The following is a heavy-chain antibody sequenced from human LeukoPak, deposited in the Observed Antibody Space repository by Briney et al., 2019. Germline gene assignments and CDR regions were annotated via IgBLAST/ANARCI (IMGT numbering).Heavy chain of an antibody. CDR1: GYTFTSYD. CDR3: ARGRCVGRTSCYDFDY. D-gene: IGHD2-2*01. J-gene: IGHJ4*02. V-gene: IGHV1-8*01. CDR2: MNPNSGNT. Sequence: ASVKVSCKASGYTFTSYDINSVRQAPGHGLEWRGWMNPNSGNTVYAQKFQGRVPMPRNTYIRTAYMELSSLRSEDAAVSYCARGRCVGRTSCYDFDYWGQGTLVTVSS.